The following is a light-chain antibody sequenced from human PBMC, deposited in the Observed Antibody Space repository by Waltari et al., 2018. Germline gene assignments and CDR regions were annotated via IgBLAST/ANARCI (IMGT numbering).Light chain of an antibody. CDR3: MQSLRALWT. J-gene: IGKJ1*01. CDR2: LGS. V-gene: IGKV2-28*01. Sequence: VVTQSPVALPVKTGDLASTTYRSSQSLLHSNGYNYLDWYLQKPGQSPQLLIYLGSNRASGVPDRFSGSGSGTDFTLKISRVEAEDVGVYYCMQSLRALWTFGQGTKVEIK. CDR1: QSLLHSNGYNY.